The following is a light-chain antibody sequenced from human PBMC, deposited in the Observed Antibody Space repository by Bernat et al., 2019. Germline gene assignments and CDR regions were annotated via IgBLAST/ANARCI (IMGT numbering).Light chain of an antibody. Sequence: QSALTQPASVSGSPGQSITISCTGTSSDVGGYNYVSRYQQHPGRAPKLMIYDVRDRPSGISNRFSGSKSGNTASLTISGLLAEDEADYYCSSYTSSGTLVFGGGTRLTVL. CDR3: SSYTSSGTLV. V-gene: IGLV2-14*03. J-gene: IGLJ3*02. CDR1: SSDVGGYNY. CDR2: DVR.